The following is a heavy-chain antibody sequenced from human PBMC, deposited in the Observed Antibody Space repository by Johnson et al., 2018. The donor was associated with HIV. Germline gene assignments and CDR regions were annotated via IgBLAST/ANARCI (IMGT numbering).Heavy chain of an antibody. CDR1: GFTFSDYG. CDR3: AREGYDSSGYSDAFDI. V-gene: IGHV3-33*08. Sequence: QVQLVESGGGVVQPGRSLRLSCAASGFTFSDYGMHWVRHAPGKGLEWVAVMWYDGSNKYYADSVKGRFTISRDNSKNTLYLQMNSLRAEDTAVYYCAREGYDSSGYSDAFDIWGQGTMVTVSS. J-gene: IGHJ3*02. CDR2: MWYDGSNK. D-gene: IGHD3-22*01.